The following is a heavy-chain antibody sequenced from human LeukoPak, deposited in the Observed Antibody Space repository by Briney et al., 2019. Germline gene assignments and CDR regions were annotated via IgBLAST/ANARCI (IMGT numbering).Heavy chain of an antibody. D-gene: IGHD6-13*01. V-gene: IGHV3-48*03. J-gene: IGHJ4*02. Sequence: GGSLRLSCAASGFTFSSYEMNWVRQAPGKGLEWVSYISSSGSTIYYADSVKGRFTISRDNAKSSLYLQMNSLRAEDTAVYYCARDLAIAAAGNGRYWGQGTLVTVSS. CDR3: ARDLAIAAAGNGRY. CDR2: ISSSGSTI. CDR1: GFTFSSYE.